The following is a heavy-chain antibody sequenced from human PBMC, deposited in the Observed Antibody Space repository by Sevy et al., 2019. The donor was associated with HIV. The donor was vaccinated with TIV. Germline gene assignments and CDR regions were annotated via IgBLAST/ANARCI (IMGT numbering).Heavy chain of an antibody. V-gene: IGHV3-30*02. CDR1: GFSYSSDG. Sequence: GESLRLTCAASGFSYSSDGMHGVRQDPRKGREGVAYIQYDGSNKDYADSVKGRFTISIDNSKNTIELQMNRLTVEDTAAYFCVKEGGVAGVDHWGQGTLVTVSS. CDR2: IQYDGSNK. CDR3: VKEGGVAGVDH. J-gene: IGHJ4*02. D-gene: IGHD3-10*01.